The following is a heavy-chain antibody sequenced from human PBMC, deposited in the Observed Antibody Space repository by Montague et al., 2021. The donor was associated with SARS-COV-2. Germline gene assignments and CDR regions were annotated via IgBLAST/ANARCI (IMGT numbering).Heavy chain of an antibody. D-gene: IGHD3-16*01. J-gene: IGHJ2*01. CDR1: GGSISSGGYY. Sequence: TLSLTCTVSGGSISSGGYYWSWIRQHPGKGLEWIGYIYYSGSTYYNPSLKSRVTISADTSKNQFSLRLSSVTAADTAVYYCAREYRIELWQTNWYFGLWGRGTLVTVSS. CDR2: IYYSGST. CDR3: AREYRIELWQTNWYFGL. V-gene: IGHV4-31*03.